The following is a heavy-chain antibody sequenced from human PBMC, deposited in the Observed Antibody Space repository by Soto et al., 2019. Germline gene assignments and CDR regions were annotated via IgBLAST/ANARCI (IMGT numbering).Heavy chain of an antibody. CDR3: GKGRGYYYYYGVDV. CDR2: ISGTGGST. V-gene: IGHV3-23*01. Sequence: GGSLRLSCAASGFTFSTYAMSWVRQAPGRGLEWVSAISGTGGSTYYTDSVKGRLTISRDNSKNTLYLQMNSLRAEDTAVYYCGKGRGYYYYYGVDVWGQGTTVTVSS. CDR1: GFTFSTYA. J-gene: IGHJ6*02.